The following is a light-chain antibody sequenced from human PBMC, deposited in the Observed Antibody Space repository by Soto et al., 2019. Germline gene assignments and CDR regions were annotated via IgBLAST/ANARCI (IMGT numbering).Light chain of an antibody. CDR2: GAS. V-gene: IGKV3-15*01. CDR3: QQYNNWPSYT. J-gene: IGKJ2*01. Sequence: EIVMTQSPATLSVSPGERATLSCRASQSVSSNLAWYQQKPGQAPRLLIYGASTRATGIPARFSGSESGTEFTLTISSRQSEDFAVYYCQQYNNWPSYTFGQGTKLEIK. CDR1: QSVSSN.